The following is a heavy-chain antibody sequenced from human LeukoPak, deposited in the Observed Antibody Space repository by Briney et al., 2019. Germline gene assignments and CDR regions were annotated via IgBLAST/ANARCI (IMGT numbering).Heavy chain of an antibody. CDR2: MNPNSGNT. D-gene: IGHD5-24*01. V-gene: IGHV1-8*01. Sequence: ASVKVSCKASGYTFTSYDINWVRQATGQGLEWMGWMNPNSGNTGYAQKFQGRVTMTRNTSISTAYMELSSLRSEDTAVYYCARANRRWLQLMPVGRGAYAFDIWGQGTMVTVSS. J-gene: IGHJ3*02. CDR3: ARANRRWLQLMPVGRGAYAFDI. CDR1: GYTFTSYD.